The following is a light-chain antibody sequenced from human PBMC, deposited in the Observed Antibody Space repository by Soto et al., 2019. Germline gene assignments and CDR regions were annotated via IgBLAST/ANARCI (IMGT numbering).Light chain of an antibody. V-gene: IGKV3-15*01. CDR2: GAS. CDR1: QSVTSN. CDR3: QQYNNWPRT. Sequence: EIMMTQSPATLSVSPGERATLSCRASQSVTSNLAWFQQKRGQAPRLLIYGASTRATGISARFRGSGSGTEFTLNISSLQSEDFAVYYCQQYNNWPRTFGQGTKVEI. J-gene: IGKJ1*01.